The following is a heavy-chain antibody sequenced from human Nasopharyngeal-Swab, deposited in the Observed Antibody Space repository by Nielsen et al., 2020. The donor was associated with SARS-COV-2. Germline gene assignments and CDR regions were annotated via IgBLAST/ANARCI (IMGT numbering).Heavy chain of an antibody. Sequence: SVKVSCKASGGTFSSYAISWVRQAPGQGLEWMGGIIPIFGTANYAQKFQGRVTMTRDTSTSTVYMELSSLRSEDTAVYYCASFIADGMDVWGQGTTVTVSS. D-gene: IGHD2-15*01. CDR3: ASFIADGMDV. CDR1: GGTFSSYA. V-gene: IGHV1-69*05. J-gene: IGHJ6*02. CDR2: IIPIFGTA.